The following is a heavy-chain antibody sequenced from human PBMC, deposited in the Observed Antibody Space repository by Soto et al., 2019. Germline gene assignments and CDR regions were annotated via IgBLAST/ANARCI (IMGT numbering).Heavy chain of an antibody. Sequence: QVQLVQSGAEVKKPGASVKVSCKASGYTFTGYYMHWVRQAPGQGLEWMGWINPNSGDTNYAQKFQSCVTMTRDTSISTAYMELSRLRSDDTAVYYCARGNMVRGVPWFQHWGQGTLVTVSS. CDR3: ARGNMVRGVPWFQH. V-gene: IGHV1-2*04. CDR1: GYTFTGYY. J-gene: IGHJ1*01. D-gene: IGHD3-10*01. CDR2: INPNSGDT.